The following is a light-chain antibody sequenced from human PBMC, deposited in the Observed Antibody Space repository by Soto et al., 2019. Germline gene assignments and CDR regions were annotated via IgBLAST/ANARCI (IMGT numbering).Light chain of an antibody. V-gene: IGKV3-15*01. J-gene: IGKJ4*02. CDR1: QSVGST. CDR2: GAS. Sequence: EILMTQSRATLSVSPGERVILSCRASQSVGSTLAWYQQKPGQAPRLLIRGASTRATGVPARFSGSGSGTEFTLTTSSLQSEDFAVYYCQQYSTSLTFGGGTTLEIK. CDR3: QQYSTSLT.